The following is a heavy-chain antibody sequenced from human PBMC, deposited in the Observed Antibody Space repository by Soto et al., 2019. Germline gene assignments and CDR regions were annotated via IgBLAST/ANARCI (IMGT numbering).Heavy chain of an antibody. CDR1: GYTFSSYA. CDR3: ARGSSRWFWSFDL. D-gene: IGHD6-13*01. V-gene: IGHV3-30-3*01. Sequence: PGGSLRLSCAASGYTFSSYAMHWVRQAPGKGLEWVAVISYDGSNKYYADSVKGRFTISRDNSKNTLYLQMNSLRAEDTAVYYCARGSSRWFWSFDLWGRGTLVSV. J-gene: IGHJ2*01. CDR2: ISYDGSNK.